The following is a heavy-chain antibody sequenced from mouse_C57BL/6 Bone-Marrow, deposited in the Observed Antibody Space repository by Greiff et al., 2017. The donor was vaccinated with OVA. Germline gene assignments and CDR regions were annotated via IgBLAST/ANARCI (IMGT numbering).Heavy chain of an antibody. CDR1: GYTFTSYW. J-gene: IGHJ3*01. CDR3: ARSPRWLLPSFAY. D-gene: IGHD2-3*01. CDR2: INPSSGYT. Sequence: VQLQQSGAELAKPGASVKLSCKASGYTFTSYWMHWVKQRPGQGLEWIGYINPSSGYTKYNQKFKDKATLTAAKSSSTAYMQLSSLTYEDSAVYYCARSPRWLLPSFAYGGQGTLVTVSA. V-gene: IGHV1-7*01.